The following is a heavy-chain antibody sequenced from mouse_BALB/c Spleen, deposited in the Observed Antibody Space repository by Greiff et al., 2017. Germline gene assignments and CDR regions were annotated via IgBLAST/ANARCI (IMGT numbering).Heavy chain of an antibody. V-gene: IGHV14-3*02. J-gene: IGHJ2*01. Sequence: VQLKQSGAELVKPGASVKLSCTASGFNIKDTYMHWVKQRPEQGLEWIGRIDPANGNTKYDPKFQGKATITADTSSNTAYLQLSSLTSEDTAVYYCAFYYYGSRNYWGHGTTLTDSS. D-gene: IGHD1-1*01. CDR1: GFNIKDTY. CDR3: AFYYYGSRNY. CDR2: IDPANGNT.